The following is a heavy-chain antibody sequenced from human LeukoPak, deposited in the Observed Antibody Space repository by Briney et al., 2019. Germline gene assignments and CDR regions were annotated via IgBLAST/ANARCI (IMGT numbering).Heavy chain of an antibody. V-gene: IGHV4-59*01. CDR3: ARVSGSYHWNHYYMDV. CDR2: IYYSGST. D-gene: IGHD1-26*01. CDR1: GGSIGSYY. J-gene: IGHJ6*03. Sequence: SETLSLTCTVSGGSIGSYYWSWIRQPPGKGLEWIGYIYYSGSTNYNPSLKSRVTISVDTSKNQFSLKLSSVTAADTAVYYCARVSGSYHWNHYYMDVWGKGTTVTVSS.